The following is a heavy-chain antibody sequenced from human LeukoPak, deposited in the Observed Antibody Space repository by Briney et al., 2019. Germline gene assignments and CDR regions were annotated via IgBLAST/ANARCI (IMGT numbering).Heavy chain of an antibody. CDR2: IYYSGST. Sequence: PSETLSLTCTVSGGSISSGGYYWSWIRQHPGKGLEWIGYIYYSGSTYYNPSLKSRVTISVDTSKSQFSLKLSSVTAADTAVYYCARGAFYYDSSGYDYWGQGTLVTVSS. CDR1: GGSISSGGYY. D-gene: IGHD3-22*01. J-gene: IGHJ4*02. V-gene: IGHV4-31*03. CDR3: ARGAFYYDSSGYDY.